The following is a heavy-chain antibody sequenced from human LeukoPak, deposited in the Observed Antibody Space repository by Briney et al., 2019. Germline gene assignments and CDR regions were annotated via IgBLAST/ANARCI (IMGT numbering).Heavy chain of an antibody. CDR1: GFTFSSYS. CDR3: ARLIPRSQTPAVAGTWDSY. Sequence: GGSLRLSCAASGFTFSSYSMNWVRQAPGKGLEWVSSISSSSSYIYYADSVKGRFTISRDNAKNSLYLQMNSLRAEDPAVYYCARLIPRSQTPAVAGTWDSYWGQGTLVTVSS. V-gene: IGHV3-21*01. J-gene: IGHJ4*02. CDR2: ISSSSSYI. D-gene: IGHD6-19*01.